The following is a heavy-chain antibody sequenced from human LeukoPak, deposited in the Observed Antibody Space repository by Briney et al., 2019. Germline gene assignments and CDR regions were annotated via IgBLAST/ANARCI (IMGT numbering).Heavy chain of an antibody. CDR3: AREITVTNTGY. V-gene: IGHV3-21*01. D-gene: IGHD4-17*01. CDR2: ISSSYCYI. CDR1: GFNFSTYT. J-gene: IGHJ4*02. Sequence: GGSLRLSCAASGFNFSTYTMHWVRQAPGKGLEWLSSISSSYCYIYYADSVKGRFTISRDNARKSMYLQMNSLRAEDTAVYYCAREITVTNTGYWGPGTLVTVSS.